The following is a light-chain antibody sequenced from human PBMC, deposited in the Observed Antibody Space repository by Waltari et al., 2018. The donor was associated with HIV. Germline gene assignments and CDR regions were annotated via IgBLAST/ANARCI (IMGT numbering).Light chain of an antibody. Sequence: DIVMTQSPDSLAVSLGERATINCKSSQSVLYSSNTKNYLAWYQQKPGQPPKLLIYWASTRESGVPDRVSGSGSGTDFTLTISSLQAEDVAVYYCQQHSSTPYTFGQGTKLEIK. CDR3: QQHSSTPYT. CDR2: WAS. V-gene: IGKV4-1*01. CDR1: QSVLYSSNTKNY. J-gene: IGKJ2*01.